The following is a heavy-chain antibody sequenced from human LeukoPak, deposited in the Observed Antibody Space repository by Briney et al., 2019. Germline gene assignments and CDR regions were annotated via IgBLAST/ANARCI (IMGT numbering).Heavy chain of an antibody. V-gene: IGHV3-23*01. CDR3: AKEGTYNNFWSGYFH. CDR1: GLTFSSFA. Sequence: GGSLRLSCAASGLTFSSFAMSWVRQAPGKGLEWVSSVTGSGSVTSSTYYADSVKGRFTISRDNSKNTLYLQMNSLRAEDTALYYCAKEGTYNNFWSGYFHWGQGALVIVSS. CDR2: VTGSGSVTSST. D-gene: IGHD3-3*01. J-gene: IGHJ4*02.